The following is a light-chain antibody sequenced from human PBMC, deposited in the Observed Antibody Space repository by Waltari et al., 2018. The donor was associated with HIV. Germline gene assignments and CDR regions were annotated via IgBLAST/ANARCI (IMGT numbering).Light chain of an antibody. Sequence: EIVMTQSPATLSVSPGERVTVSCRASQTVSSSLAWHQQKPGQAPRLLIYGASTRATGIAARFSGSGSGTEFALTISSLQSEDFAVYYCQQYNDWPLTFGGGTRVEIK. J-gene: IGKJ4*01. CDR2: GAS. CDR1: QTVSSS. V-gene: IGKV3-15*01. CDR3: QQYNDWPLT.